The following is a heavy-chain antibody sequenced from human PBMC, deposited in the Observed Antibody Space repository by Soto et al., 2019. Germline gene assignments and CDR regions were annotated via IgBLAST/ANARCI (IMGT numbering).Heavy chain of an antibody. CDR2: ISSSSSTI. V-gene: IGHV3-48*02. D-gene: IGHD5-18*01. CDR1: GFTFSSYS. J-gene: IGHJ4*02. Sequence: GGSLRLACAASGFTFSSYSMNWVRQAPGKGLEWVSYISSSSSTIYYADSVKGRFTISRDNAKNSLYLQMNSLRDVDTAVYYCARDAGYSYGPFDYWGQGTLVTVSS. CDR3: ARDAGYSYGPFDY.